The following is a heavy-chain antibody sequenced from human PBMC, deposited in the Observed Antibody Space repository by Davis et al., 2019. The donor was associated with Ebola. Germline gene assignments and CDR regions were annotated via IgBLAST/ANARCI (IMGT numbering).Heavy chain of an antibody. V-gene: IGHV4-34*01. D-gene: IGHD4-23*01. CDR3: ARISSLRWRYLYGMDV. CDR1: GFTFYRHE. CDR2: INHRGST. J-gene: IGHJ6*02. Sequence: MPGGSLRLSCPASGFTFYRHEMNWLRQSPGKGLEWIGEINHRGSTNYNPSLESRVIISVDTSKNQFSLKLSSVTAADTAVYYCARISSLRWRYLYGMDVWGQGTTVTVSS.